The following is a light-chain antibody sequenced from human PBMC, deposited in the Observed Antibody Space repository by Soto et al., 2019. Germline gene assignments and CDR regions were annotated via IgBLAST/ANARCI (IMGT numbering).Light chain of an antibody. Sequence: DIVMTQSPDSLAVSLGERATINCKSSQSVLYSSNNKNYLAWYQQRPGQPPKLLIYWASTRESGVPDRFSGSGSGTDFTLRITSLQAEDVAVYFCQQYESTPPTFGQGTKLEIK. J-gene: IGKJ2*01. CDR1: QSVLYSSNNKNY. CDR2: WAS. CDR3: QQYESTPPT. V-gene: IGKV4-1*01.